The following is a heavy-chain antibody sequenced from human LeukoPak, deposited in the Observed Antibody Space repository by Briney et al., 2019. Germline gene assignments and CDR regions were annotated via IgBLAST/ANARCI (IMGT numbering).Heavy chain of an antibody. V-gene: IGHV3-30*18. D-gene: IGHD1-26*01. Sequence: GRSLRLSCAASGFTFSSYGMHWVRQAPGKGLEWVAVISYDGSSKYYADSVKGRFTISRDNSKNTLYVQMNSLRPEDTAVYYCAKGDWELGSTGYFDYWGQGTLVTVSS. J-gene: IGHJ4*02. CDR3: AKGDWELGSTGYFDY. CDR1: GFTFSSYG. CDR2: ISYDGSSK.